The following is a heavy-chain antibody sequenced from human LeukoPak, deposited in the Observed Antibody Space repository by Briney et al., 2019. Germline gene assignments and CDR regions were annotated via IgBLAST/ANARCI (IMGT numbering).Heavy chain of an antibody. Sequence: GGSLRLSCAASGFTFRDFWMSWMRQAPGKGLEWVANIKYDGDEEYYVDSVKGRFTISRDNAKNSLYLQLNSLRVEDTAVYYCRSGGAAPGAFDTWGQGTLVTVSP. D-gene: IGHD4/OR15-4a*01. CDR1: GFTFRDFW. CDR2: IKYDGDEE. J-gene: IGHJ4*02. V-gene: IGHV3-7*01. CDR3: RSGGAAPGAFDT.